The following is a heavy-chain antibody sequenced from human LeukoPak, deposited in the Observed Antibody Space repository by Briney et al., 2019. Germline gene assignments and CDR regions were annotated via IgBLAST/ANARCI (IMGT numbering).Heavy chain of an antibody. CDR2: IRGSGVNT. CDR1: GFSLSAYA. J-gene: IGHJ3*02. V-gene: IGHV3-23*01. D-gene: IGHD4-17*01. CDR3: ARDSNGDYIGAFDM. Sequence: GGSLRLSCTASGFSLSAYAMMWVRQAPGKGPEWVSAIRGSGVNTYYADSVKGRFTISRDNSKYTLFLQMNSLRAEDTAVYYCARDSNGDYIGAFDMWGPGTMVTVSS.